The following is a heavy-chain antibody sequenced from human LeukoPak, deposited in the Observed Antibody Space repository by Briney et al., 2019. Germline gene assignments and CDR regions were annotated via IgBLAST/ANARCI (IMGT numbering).Heavy chain of an antibody. CDR1: GGSISSSSYY. J-gene: IGHJ4*02. CDR2: IYYSGST. Sequence: SETLSLTCTVSGGSISSSSYYWGWIRQPPGKGLEWIGNIYYSGSTYYNSSLKSRVTISVDTSKNQLSLKLSSVTAADTAVYYCARWYYDFWSGNFDYWGQGTLVTVSS. V-gene: IGHV4-39*01. D-gene: IGHD3-3*01. CDR3: ARWYYDFWSGNFDY.